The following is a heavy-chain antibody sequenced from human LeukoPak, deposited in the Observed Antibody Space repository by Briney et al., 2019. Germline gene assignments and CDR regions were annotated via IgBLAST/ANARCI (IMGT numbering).Heavy chain of an antibody. CDR1: GFTFSSYA. D-gene: IGHD2-15*01. V-gene: IGHV3-30-3*01. J-gene: IGHJ4*02. Sequence: GGSLRLSCAASGFTFSSYAMSWVRQAPGKGLEWVAVISYDGSNKYYADPVKGRFTISRDNSKNTLYLQMNSLRAEDTAVYYCATRDRASAYCSGGSCYRGPFDYWGQGTLVTVSS. CDR2: ISYDGSNK. CDR3: ATRDRASAYCSGGSCYRGPFDY.